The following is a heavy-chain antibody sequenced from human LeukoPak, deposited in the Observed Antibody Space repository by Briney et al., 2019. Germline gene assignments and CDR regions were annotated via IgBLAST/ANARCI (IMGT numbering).Heavy chain of an antibody. CDR3: ARDCSGGSCYSIGNWFDP. J-gene: IGHJ5*02. Sequence: KPSETLSLTCAVYGGSFSGYYWSWIRQPPGKGLEWIGEINHSGSTNYNPSLKSRVTMPVDTSKNQFSLKLSSVTAADTAVYYCARDCSGGSCYSIGNWFDPWGQGTLVTVSS. D-gene: IGHD2-15*01. CDR2: INHSGST. V-gene: IGHV4-34*01. CDR1: GGSFSGYY.